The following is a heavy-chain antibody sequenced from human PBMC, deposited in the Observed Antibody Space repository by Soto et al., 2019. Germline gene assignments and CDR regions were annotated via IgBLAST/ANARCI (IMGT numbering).Heavy chain of an antibody. CDR2: IYYSGST. CDR1: GSSISSSSYY. D-gene: IGHD4-4*01. CDR3: ARRVVTTFYFDY. J-gene: IGHJ4*02. V-gene: IGHV4-39*01. Sequence: SETLSLTCTVSGSSISSSSYYWGWIRQPPGKGLEWIGSIYYSGSTYYNPSLKSRVTISVDTSKNQFSLKLSSVTAADTAVYYCARRVVTTFYFDYWGQGTLVTVSS.